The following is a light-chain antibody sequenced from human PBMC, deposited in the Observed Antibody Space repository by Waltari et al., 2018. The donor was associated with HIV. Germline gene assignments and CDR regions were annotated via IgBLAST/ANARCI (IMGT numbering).Light chain of an antibody. J-gene: IGLJ2*01. Sequence: QSALTQPPSVSGAPGQRVTISCTGNRSNIGAGYFVHWYQHLPGTAPKLLVYRDINRPAGVPDRSAGSKSGTSASLVITGLQAEDEADYYCQSYDSSLRASVFGGGTKLTVL. CDR1: RSNIGAGYF. CDR2: RDI. CDR3: QSYDSSLRASV. V-gene: IGLV1-40*01.